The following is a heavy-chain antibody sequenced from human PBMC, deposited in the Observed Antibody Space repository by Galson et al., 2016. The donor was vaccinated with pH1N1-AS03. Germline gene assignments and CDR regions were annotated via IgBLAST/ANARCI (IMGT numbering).Heavy chain of an antibody. CDR2: ISGSGGST. Sequence: SLRLSCAASGFTFSSYAMSWVRQAPGKGLVWVSVISGSGGSTYYADSVKGRFSISRDNSKNTLYLQMNSLRAEDTAVYYCAKDDSGNDRDIYYGMDVWGQGTTVSVSS. D-gene: IGHD2-15*01. V-gene: IGHV3-23*01. CDR3: AKDDSGNDRDIYYGMDV. CDR1: GFTFSSYA. J-gene: IGHJ6*02.